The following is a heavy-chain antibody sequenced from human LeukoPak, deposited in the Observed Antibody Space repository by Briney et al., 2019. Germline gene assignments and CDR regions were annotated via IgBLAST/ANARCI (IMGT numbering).Heavy chain of an antibody. CDR3: AREAHCSSTSCPSYLDY. D-gene: IGHD2-2*01. V-gene: IGHV3-21*01. CDR1: GFTFSSYS. CDR2: ISSSSYI. Sequence: GGSLRLSCAASGFTFSSYSMNWVRQAPGKGLEWVSSISSSSYIYYADSVKGRFTISRDNAKNSLYLQMNSLRAEDTAVYYCAREAHCSSTSCPSYLDYWGQGTLVTVSS. J-gene: IGHJ4*02.